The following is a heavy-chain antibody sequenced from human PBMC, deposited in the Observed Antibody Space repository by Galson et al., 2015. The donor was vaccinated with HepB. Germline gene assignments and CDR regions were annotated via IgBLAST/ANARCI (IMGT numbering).Heavy chain of an antibody. D-gene: IGHD6-19*01. CDR2: ISSSGSTI. V-gene: IGHV3-48*03. CDR1: EFTFSSYE. CDR3: AREPPPQSSGWYGDFDY. Sequence: SLRLSCAASEFTFSSYEMNWVRQAPGKGLEWVSYISSSGSTIYYADSVKGRFTISRDNAKNSLYLQMNSLRAEDTAVYYCAREPPPQSSGWYGDFDYWGQGTLVTVSS. J-gene: IGHJ4*02.